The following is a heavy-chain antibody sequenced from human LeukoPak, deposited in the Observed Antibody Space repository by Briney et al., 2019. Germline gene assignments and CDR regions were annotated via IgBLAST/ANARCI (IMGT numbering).Heavy chain of an antibody. CDR3: AKDRGYTPYYFDY. V-gene: IGHV3-23*01. J-gene: IGHJ4*02. CDR2: ISGSGGST. D-gene: IGHD5-18*01. CDR1: GFTFSSYA. Sequence: GGSLRLSCAASGFTFSSYAMSCVRQTPGKGLEWVSAISGSGGSTYYADSVKGRFTISRDNSKNTLYLQMNSLRAEDTAVYYCAKDRGYTPYYFDYWGQGTLVTVSS.